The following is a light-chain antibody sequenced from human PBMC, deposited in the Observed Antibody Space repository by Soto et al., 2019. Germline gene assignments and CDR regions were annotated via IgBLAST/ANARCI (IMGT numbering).Light chain of an antibody. CDR2: AAS. CDR3: QKYNSALIT. CDR1: QGTRNY. J-gene: IGKJ4*01. Sequence: DIQMTQSPSSLSASVGDRVTITCRASQGTRNYLAWYQQKPGKVPKLLIYAASTLQSGVPSRFSGSGSGTDFTLTISSLQPEDVATYYCQKYNSALITFGGGTKVEIK. V-gene: IGKV1-27*01.